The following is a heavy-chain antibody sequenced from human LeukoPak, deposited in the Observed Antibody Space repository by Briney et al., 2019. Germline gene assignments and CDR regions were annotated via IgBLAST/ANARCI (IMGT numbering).Heavy chain of an antibody. CDR3: ARESELWFFDY. Sequence: PSETLSLTCTVSGGSISSSSYYWGWSRQPPGKGLEWIGSIYYSGSTYYNPSLESRVTISVDTSKNQFSLKLSSATAADTAVYYCARESELWFFDYWGQGTLVTVSS. J-gene: IGHJ4*02. V-gene: IGHV4-39*02. D-gene: IGHD5-18*01. CDR2: IYYSGST. CDR1: GGSISSSSYY.